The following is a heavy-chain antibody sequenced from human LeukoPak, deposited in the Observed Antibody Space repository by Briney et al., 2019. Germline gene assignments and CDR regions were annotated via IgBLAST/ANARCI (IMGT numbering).Heavy chain of an antibody. CDR2: VYSGGSS. V-gene: IGHV3-53*01. CDR1: GFTVSSNY. CDR3: ARGYCSGGGCYQAYYFDY. Sequence: PGGSLRLSCVVSGFTVSSNYMSWVRQAPGKGLECVSIVYSGGSSYYADSVEGRFTISRDKSKNTLYLQMNSLRAEDTAVYYCARGYCSGGGCYQAYYFDYWGQGTLVTVSS. D-gene: IGHD2-15*01. J-gene: IGHJ4*02.